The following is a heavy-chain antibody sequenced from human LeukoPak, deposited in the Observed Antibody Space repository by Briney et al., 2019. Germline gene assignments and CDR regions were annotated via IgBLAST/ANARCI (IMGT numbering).Heavy chain of an antibody. D-gene: IGHD5-12*01. V-gene: IGHV4-34*01. CDR3: ARRIGWLRLGWFDP. Sequence: GSLRLSCAASGFTFSSYEMNWVRQPPGKGLEWIGEINHSGSTNYNPSLKSRVTISVDTSKNQFSLKLSSVTAADTAVYYCARRIGWLRLGWFDPWGQGTLVTVSS. CDR1: GFTFSSYE. CDR2: INHSGST. J-gene: IGHJ5*02.